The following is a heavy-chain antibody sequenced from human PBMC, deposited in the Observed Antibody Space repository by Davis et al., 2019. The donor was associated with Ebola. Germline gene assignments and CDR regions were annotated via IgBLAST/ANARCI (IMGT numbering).Heavy chain of an antibody. CDR2: IKQDGSEK. J-gene: IGHJ6*04. V-gene: IGHV3-7*03. CDR3: VGGSGSYYSYGMEV. CDR1: GFRSRDHH. Sequence: SLKTSCPASGFRSRDHHMDWVRQAPGKGLEWVANIKQDGSEKYYVDSVKGRFTISRDNAKNSLYLQMNSLRAEDTAVYYRVGGSGSYYSYGMEVWGKGTTVTVSS. D-gene: IGHD3-10*01.